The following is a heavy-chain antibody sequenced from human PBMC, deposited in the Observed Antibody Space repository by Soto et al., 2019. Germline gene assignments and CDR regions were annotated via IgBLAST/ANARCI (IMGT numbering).Heavy chain of an antibody. CDR1: GGTFSSYA. V-gene: IGHV1-69*13. CDR2: IIPILGTA. D-gene: IGHD1-26*01. J-gene: IGHJ4*02. Sequence: SVKVSCKASGGTFSSYAISWVRQAPGQGLEWMGGIIPILGTANYAQKFQGRVTITADESTSTAYMELSSLRSEDTAVYYCARGSKGWELLDYWGQGTLVTVSS. CDR3: ARGSKGWELLDY.